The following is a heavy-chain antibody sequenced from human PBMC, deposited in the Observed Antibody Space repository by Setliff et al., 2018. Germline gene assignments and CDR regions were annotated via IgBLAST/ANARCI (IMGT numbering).Heavy chain of an antibody. CDR3: ARLVRYCTRTACQKVAGVES. CDR1: GYTFSSYY. Sequence: GASVKVSCKATGYTFSSYYMHWVRQAPGQGPEWMGIINPGGGSASLAPKFQGRVTMTRDMSTSTAYMEFSSLRSDDTAVYYCARLVRYCTRTACQKVAGVESWGQGTLVPSPQ. D-gene: IGHD1-26*01. V-gene: IGHV1-46*01. CDR2: INPGGGSA. J-gene: IGHJ5*01.